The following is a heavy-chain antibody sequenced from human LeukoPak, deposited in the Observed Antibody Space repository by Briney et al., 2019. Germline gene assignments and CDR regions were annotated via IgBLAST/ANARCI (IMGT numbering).Heavy chain of an antibody. J-gene: IGHJ4*02. Sequence: GGSLRLSCAASGFTFSSYSMMWVRQAPGKGLEWVSYISSSSTTIHYADSVKGRFTISRDNAKNSLYLQMNSLRAEDTAVYYCARGRLMGSGLPAIDYWGQGTLVTVSS. D-gene: IGHD3-10*01. CDR2: ISSSSTTI. CDR3: ARGRLMGSGLPAIDY. CDR1: GFTFSSYS. V-gene: IGHV3-48*01.